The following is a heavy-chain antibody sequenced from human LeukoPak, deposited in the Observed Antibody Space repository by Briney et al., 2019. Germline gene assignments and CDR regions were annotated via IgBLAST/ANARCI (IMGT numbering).Heavy chain of an antibody. V-gene: IGHV4-59*01. Sequence: SETLSLTCTVSGGSISSYYWSWIRQLPGKGLEWIGYIYYSGSTNYNPSLKSRVTISVDTSKNQFSLKLSSVTAADTAVYYCARHHSSGWYYFDYWGQGTLVTVSS. J-gene: IGHJ4*02. CDR3: ARHHSSGWYYFDY. D-gene: IGHD6-19*01. CDR1: GGSISSYY. CDR2: IYYSGST.